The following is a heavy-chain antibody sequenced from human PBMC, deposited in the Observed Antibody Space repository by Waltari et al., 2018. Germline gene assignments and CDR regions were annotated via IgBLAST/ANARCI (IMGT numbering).Heavy chain of an antibody. J-gene: IGHJ4*02. V-gene: IGHV3-30*02. D-gene: IGHD3-10*01. CDR2: IRYDGTKK. Sequence: QVQLVESGGGVVQPGGSLRLSCAASGFTFSSYGMHWVRQAPGKGLEWVAFIRYDGTKKYYADSVKGRFTISRDNSKNTLYLQMNSLRADDTAVYYCAKDAENYYGSGSRSLLNYWGQGTLVTVSS. CDR1: GFTFSSYG. CDR3: AKDAENYYGSGSRSLLNY.